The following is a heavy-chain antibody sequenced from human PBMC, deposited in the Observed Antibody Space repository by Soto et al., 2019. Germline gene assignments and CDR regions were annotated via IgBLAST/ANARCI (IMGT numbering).Heavy chain of an antibody. CDR2: IYYSGST. Sequence: SVTLSLTYTVSDGTISSYDGRWIRQPPGKGLEWIGYIYYSGSTNYNPSLKSRVTISVDTSKNQFSLKLSSVTAADTAVYYCERGREGAGMTWSAPWGKGTLVPVSS. CDR3: ERGREGAGMTWSAP. V-gene: IGHV4-59*01. D-gene: IGHD1-26*01. CDR1: DGTISSYD. J-gene: IGHJ5*02.